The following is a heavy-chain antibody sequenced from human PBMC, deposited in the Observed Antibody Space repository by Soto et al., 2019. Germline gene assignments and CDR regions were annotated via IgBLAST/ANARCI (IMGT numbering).Heavy chain of an antibody. CDR1: GHSISGNW. J-gene: IGHJ4*02. CDR3: ARDHGTSLIRD. Sequence: QVQLKESGPGLVMPSETLSLTCTVSGHSISGNWWSWVRQPPGKGLEYIGYVYGTENAIYNPSLKSRVTISVDTSKDQFSLRLASVTAADTAVYYCARDHGTSLIRDWGQGILVTVSS. D-gene: IGHD1-26*01. CDR2: VYGTENA. V-gene: IGHV4-59*01.